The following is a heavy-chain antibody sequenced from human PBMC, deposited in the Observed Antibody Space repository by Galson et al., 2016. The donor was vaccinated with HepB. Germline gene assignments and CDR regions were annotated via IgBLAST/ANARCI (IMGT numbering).Heavy chain of an antibody. CDR3: TVCGLTGDLDY. CDR2: SKSKTDGGAI. Sequence: SLRLSCAASGFSFSTAWMTWVRQAPGKRLEWIGRSKSKTDGGAIDYAAPVRGRFTISRDDSRDTLFLQMNSLKFEDTAVYYCTVCGLTGDLDYWGRGTRVAVSS. J-gene: IGHJ4*03. CDR1: GFSFSTAW. V-gene: IGHV3-15*01. D-gene: IGHD3-9*01.